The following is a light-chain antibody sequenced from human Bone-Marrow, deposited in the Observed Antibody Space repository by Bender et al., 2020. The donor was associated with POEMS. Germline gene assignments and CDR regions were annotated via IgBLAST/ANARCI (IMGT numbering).Light chain of an antibody. CDR3: QSWGTSTKM. J-gene: IGLJ3*02. V-gene: IGLV3-1*01. CDR2: QDT. Sequence: SYELTQPPSVSVSPGQTATITCSGEKLGEEYACWYQQKPGQSPVVVIYQDTKRPSGIPERFSGSNSGNTATLTISGTQAMDEADYYCQSWGTSTKMFGGGTKLTVL. CDR1: KLGEEY.